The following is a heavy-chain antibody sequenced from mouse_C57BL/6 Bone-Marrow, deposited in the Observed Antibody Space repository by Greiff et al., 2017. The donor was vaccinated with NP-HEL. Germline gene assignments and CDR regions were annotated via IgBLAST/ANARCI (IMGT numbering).Heavy chain of an antibody. CDR2: IYPGDGDT. D-gene: IGHD1-1*01. Sequence: LQESGAELVKPGASVKISCKASGYAFSSYWMNWVKQRPGKGLEWIGQIYPGDGDTNYNGKFKGKATLTADKSSSTAYMQLSSLTSEDSAVYFCASRSKAPFDYWGQGTTLTVSS. J-gene: IGHJ2*01. V-gene: IGHV1-80*01. CDR1: GYAFSSYW. CDR3: ASRSKAPFDY.